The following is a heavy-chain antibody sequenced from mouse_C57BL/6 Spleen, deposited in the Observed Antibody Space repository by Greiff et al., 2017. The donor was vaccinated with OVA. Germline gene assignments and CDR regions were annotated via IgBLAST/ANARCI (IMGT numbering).Heavy chain of an antibody. CDR1: GYSFTSYY. J-gene: IGHJ2*01. CDR3: ARESDYIFDY. Sequence: QVHVKQSGPELVKPGASVKISCKASGYSFTSYYIHWVKQRPGQGLEWIGWIYPGSGNTKYNEKFKGKATLTADTSSSTAYMQLSSLTSEDSAVYYCARESDYIFDYWGQGTTLTVSS. V-gene: IGHV1-66*01. D-gene: IGHD2-4*01. CDR2: IYPGSGNT.